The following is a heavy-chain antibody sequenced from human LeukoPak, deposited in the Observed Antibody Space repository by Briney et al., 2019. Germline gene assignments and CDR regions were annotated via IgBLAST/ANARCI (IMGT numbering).Heavy chain of an antibody. CDR1: GFTLSSHS. CDR3: ARAYCSGGSCYFYGSVDY. Sequence: GGSLRLSCAASGFTLSSHSMNWVRQAPGKGLEWVSSISSSSSYIYYADSVKGRFTISRDNAKNSLYLQMNSLRAEDTAVYYCARAYCSGGSCYFYGSVDYWGQGTLVTVSS. D-gene: IGHD2-15*01. V-gene: IGHV3-21*01. J-gene: IGHJ4*02. CDR2: ISSSSSYI.